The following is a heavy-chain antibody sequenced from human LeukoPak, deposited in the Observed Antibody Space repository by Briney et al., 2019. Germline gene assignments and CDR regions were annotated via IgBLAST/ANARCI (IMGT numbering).Heavy chain of an antibody. CDR3: ARGVHAWWELPLPDPNDAFDI. Sequence: ASVKVSCKASGYTFTSYGISWVRQAPGQGLEWMGWISAYNGNTNYAQKLQGRVTMTTDTSTSTAYMELRSLRSDDTAVYYCARGVHAWWELPLPDPNDAFDIWGQGTMVTVSS. J-gene: IGHJ3*02. D-gene: IGHD1-26*01. V-gene: IGHV1-18*01. CDR2: ISAYNGNT. CDR1: GYTFTSYG.